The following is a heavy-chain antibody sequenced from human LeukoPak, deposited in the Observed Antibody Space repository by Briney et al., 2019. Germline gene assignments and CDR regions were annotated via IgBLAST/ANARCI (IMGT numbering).Heavy chain of an antibody. J-gene: IGHJ4*02. CDR1: GGSFSGYY. V-gene: IGHV4-34*01. Sequence: SETLSLTCAVYGGSFSGYYWSWIRQPPGKGLEWIGEINHSGSTYYNPSLKSRVTISVDRSKNQFSLKLSSVTAADTAVYYCARGLMATTPFDYWGQGTLVTVSS. CDR3: ARGLMATTPFDY. D-gene: IGHD5-12*01. CDR2: INHSGST.